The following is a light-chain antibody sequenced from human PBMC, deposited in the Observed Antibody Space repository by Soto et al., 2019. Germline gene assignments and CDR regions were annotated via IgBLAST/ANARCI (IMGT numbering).Light chain of an antibody. V-gene: IGLV2-11*01. CDR3: CSYAGNYVV. J-gene: IGLJ2*01. CDR2: DVS. Sequence: QSALTQPRSVSGSPGQSVTISCTGTSSDVGGYNYVSWYQQHPGKAPKLMIYDVSKRPSGVPDSFSGSKSGNTASLTISGLQAEDEADYCCCSYAGNYVVFGGGTQLTVL. CDR1: SSDVGGYNY.